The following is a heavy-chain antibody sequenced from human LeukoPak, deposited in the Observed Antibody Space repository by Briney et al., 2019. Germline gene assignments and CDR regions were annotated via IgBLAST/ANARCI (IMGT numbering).Heavy chain of an antibody. D-gene: IGHD3-22*01. Sequence: PGGSLRLSCAASGFTFSSYAMSWVRQAPGKGLEWVSAISGSGGSTYYTDSVKGRFTISRDNSKNTLYLQMNSLRAEDTAVYYCAKAPVTVLYYYDSSGYYLDYWGQGTLVTVSS. CDR1: GFTFSSYA. V-gene: IGHV3-23*01. CDR2: ISGSGGST. CDR3: AKAPVTVLYYYDSSGYYLDY. J-gene: IGHJ4*02.